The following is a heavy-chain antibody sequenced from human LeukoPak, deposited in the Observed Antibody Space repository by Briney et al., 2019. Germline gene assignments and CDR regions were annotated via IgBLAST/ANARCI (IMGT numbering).Heavy chain of an antibody. J-gene: IGHJ4*02. Sequence: GGSLRLSCAASGFTFDDYAMHWVRHAPGKGLEWVSGISWNSGSIGYADSVKGRFTISRDNAKNSLYLQMNSLRAEDTALYYCAKGLRSAVADYFDYWGQGTLVTVSS. D-gene: IGHD6-19*01. V-gene: IGHV3-9*01. CDR3: AKGLRSAVADYFDY. CDR1: GFTFDDYA. CDR2: ISWNSGSI.